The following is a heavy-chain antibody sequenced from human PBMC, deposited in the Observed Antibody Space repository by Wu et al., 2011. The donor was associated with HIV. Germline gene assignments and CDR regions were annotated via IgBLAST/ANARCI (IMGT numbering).Heavy chain of an antibody. CDR2: INPNSGGT. D-gene: IGHD3-22*01. V-gene: IGHV1-2*02. CDR3: AXDYYDNSGYYYYYYGMDV. Sequence: QVQLVQSGAGVKKPGASVKVSCKASGYTFTGYYMHWVRQAPGQGLEWMGWINPNSGGTNYAQKFQGRVTMTRDTSISTAYMEMRRLRSDDTAVYYCAXDYYDNSGYYYYYYGMDVWGLGPRVTVS. J-gene: IGHJ6*02. CDR1: GYTFTGYY.